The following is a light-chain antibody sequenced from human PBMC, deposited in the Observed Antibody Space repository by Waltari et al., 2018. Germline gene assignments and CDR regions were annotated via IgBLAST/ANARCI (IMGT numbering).Light chain of an antibody. J-gene: IGKJ1*01. CDR3: QQRIGWPPWT. CDR2: VTS. CDR1: QSVASY. Sequence: EIVLTQSPAILSLSPGERATLSCRASQSVASYLAWYQQKPGQAPRLLIYVTSKRAAGIPARLSGSGSGTDFTLTISSLEPEDFAVYYCQQRIGWPPWTFGQGTKVEI. V-gene: IGKV3-11*01.